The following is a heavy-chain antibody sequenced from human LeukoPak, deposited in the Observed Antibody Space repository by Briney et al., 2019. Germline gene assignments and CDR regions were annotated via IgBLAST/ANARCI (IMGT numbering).Heavy chain of an antibody. CDR1: GGSISSSSYY. CDR3: ARHSWSRFLEWSYYYYYMDV. D-gene: IGHD3-3*01. V-gene: IGHV4-39*01. Sequence: SETLSLTCTVSGGSISSSSYYWGWIRQPPGKGLEWIGSIYYSGSTYYNPSLKSRVTISVDTSKNQFSLKLSSVTAADTAVYYCARHSWSRFLEWSYYYYYMDVWGRGTTVTVSS. J-gene: IGHJ6*03. CDR2: IYYSGST.